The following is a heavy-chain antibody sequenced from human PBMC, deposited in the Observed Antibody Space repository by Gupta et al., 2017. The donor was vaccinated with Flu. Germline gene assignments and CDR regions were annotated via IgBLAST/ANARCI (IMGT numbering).Heavy chain of an antibody. D-gene: IGHD2-21*01. J-gene: IGHJ3*01. V-gene: IGHV4-39*02. CDR2: IYYTGKT. Sequence: GCIRQPPGKGLEWLGNIYYTGKTQYNPSLKSRVSVSLDMSKNHFSLSLTAVTAADAAVYFCARLCATDTCPRNSFGVWGPGTTVTVSS. CDR3: ARLCATDTCPRNSFGV.